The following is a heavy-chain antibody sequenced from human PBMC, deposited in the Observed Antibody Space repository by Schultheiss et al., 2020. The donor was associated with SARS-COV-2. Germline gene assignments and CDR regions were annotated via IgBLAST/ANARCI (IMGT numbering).Heavy chain of an antibody. V-gene: IGHV4-61*02. D-gene: IGHD6-19*01. Sequence: SETLSLTCTVSGGSIRSGGYYWSWIRQHPGKGLEWIGRIYTSGSTNYNPSLKSRVTISVDTSKNQFSLKLSSVTAADTAVYYCARLGVGSGRDYWGQGTLVTVST. CDR3: ARLGVGSGRDY. J-gene: IGHJ4*02. CDR2: IYTSGST. CDR1: GGSIRSGGYY.